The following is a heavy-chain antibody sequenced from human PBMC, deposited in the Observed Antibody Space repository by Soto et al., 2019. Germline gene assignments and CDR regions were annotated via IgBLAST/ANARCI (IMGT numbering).Heavy chain of an antibody. D-gene: IGHD6-19*01. CDR3: AKDQIDAVAGTLWY. CDR1: GVSITNNY. V-gene: IGHV4-59*01. J-gene: IGHJ4*02. Sequence: SETLSLTCTVSGVSITNNYWSWIRQPPGKGLEWIGYIYNSGSTNYNPSLNSRVTMSVDTSKNQFSLKLSSVTAADTAVYYCAKDQIDAVAGTLWYWGQGTLVTVSS. CDR2: IYNSGST.